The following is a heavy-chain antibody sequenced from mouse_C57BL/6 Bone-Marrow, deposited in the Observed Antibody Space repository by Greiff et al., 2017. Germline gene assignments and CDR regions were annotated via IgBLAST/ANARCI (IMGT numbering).Heavy chain of an antibody. CDR1: GYSITSGYY. J-gene: IGHJ4*01. D-gene: IGHD2-3*01. CDR3: ARVDGSRDYYAMDY. Sequence: ESGPGLVKPSQSLSLTCSVTGYSITSGYYWNWIRQFPGNKLEWMGYISYDGSNNYNPSLKNRISITRDTPKNQFFLKLNSVTTEDTATYYWARVDGSRDYYAMDYWGQGTSVTVSS. CDR2: ISYDGSN. V-gene: IGHV3-6*01.